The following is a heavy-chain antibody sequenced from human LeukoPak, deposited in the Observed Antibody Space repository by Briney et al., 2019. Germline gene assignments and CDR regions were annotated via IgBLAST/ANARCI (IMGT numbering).Heavy chain of an antibody. CDR2: IYYSGST. J-gene: IGHJ4*02. CDR3: ARGPGLVGATADYFDY. V-gene: IGHV4-31*03. Sequence: TLSLTCTVSGGSISSGGYYWSWIRQHPGKGLEWIGYIYYSGSTYYNPSLKSRVTISVDTSKNQFSLKLSSVTAADTAVYYCARGPGLVGATADYFDYWGQGTLVTVSS. CDR1: GGSISSGGYY. D-gene: IGHD1-26*01.